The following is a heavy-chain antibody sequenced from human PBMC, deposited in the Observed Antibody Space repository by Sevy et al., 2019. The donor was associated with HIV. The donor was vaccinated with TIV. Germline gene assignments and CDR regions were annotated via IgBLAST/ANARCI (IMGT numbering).Heavy chain of an antibody. J-gene: IGHJ6*02. D-gene: IGHD3-3*01. V-gene: IGHV3-74*01. CDR2: INSHGTIT. CDR1: GFTFSSHW. Sequence: GGSLRLSCAVSGFTFSSHWMFWVRQAPGKGLVWVSHINSHGTITNYADSVKGRFAISRDNTKNTIYLQMNSLRADDTAVYYCARGQLLQFLEWPSYGLDVWGQGTTVTVSS. CDR3: ARGQLLQFLEWPSYGLDV.